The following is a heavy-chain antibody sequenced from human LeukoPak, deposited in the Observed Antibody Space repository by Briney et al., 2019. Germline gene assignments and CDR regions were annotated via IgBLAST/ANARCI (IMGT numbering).Heavy chain of an antibody. Sequence: ASVKVSCKASGYTFTGYYMHWVRQAPGQGLEWMGWINPNSGGTNYAQKFQGRVTMTRDTSISTAYMELSRLRSDDTAVYYCATTLEWLFSYYFDYWGQGTLVTVSS. CDR1: GYTFTGYY. CDR2: INPNSGGT. D-gene: IGHD3-3*01. V-gene: IGHV1-2*02. CDR3: ATTLEWLFSYYFDY. J-gene: IGHJ4*02.